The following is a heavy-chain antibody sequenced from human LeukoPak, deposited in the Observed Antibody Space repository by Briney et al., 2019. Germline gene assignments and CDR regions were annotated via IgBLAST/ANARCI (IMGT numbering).Heavy chain of an antibody. CDR3: ARYCSSASCYRTDAFDI. J-gene: IGHJ3*02. Sequence: PGGSLRLSCTASGFTFGDYAMSWVRQAPGKGLEWVSTISGSSGSTYYADSVKGRFTISRDNSKNTLNLQMNSLRAEDTAVYYCARYCSSASCYRTDAFDIWGQGTMVTVSS. CDR1: GFTFGDYA. V-gene: IGHV3-23*01. CDR2: ISGSSGST. D-gene: IGHD2-2*01.